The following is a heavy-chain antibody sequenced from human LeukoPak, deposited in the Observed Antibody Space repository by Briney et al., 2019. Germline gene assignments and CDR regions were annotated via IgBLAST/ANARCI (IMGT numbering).Heavy chain of an antibody. CDR1: GFTVSGTY. CDR3: SRGGHGYHSRGYYYVDIDY. V-gene: IGHV3-53*01. D-gene: IGHD3-22*01. Sequence: GGSLRLSCAASGFTVSGTYMDWVRQAPGKGLEWVSVIYGGGGTVYADSVKGRFTISRDNSKNMLFLQMNSLRAEDTAVYYCSRGGHGYHSRGYYYVDIDYWGQGTLVIVSS. J-gene: IGHJ4*02. CDR2: IYGGGGT.